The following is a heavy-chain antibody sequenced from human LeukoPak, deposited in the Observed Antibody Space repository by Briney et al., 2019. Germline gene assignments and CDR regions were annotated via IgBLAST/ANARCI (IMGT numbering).Heavy chain of an antibody. J-gene: IGHJ4*02. Sequence: GGSLRLSCAASGFSFSDYYMSWIRLPPRKALEWVSYVSSGSSTIYYANPVKGRLITIRVNGTRTLYLHKHSPRADDNAMYYFARGESSYYSGVCYFALWDRGTLVTISS. D-gene: IGHD2-8*02. CDR2: VSSGSSTI. V-gene: IGHV3-11*04. CDR1: GFSFSDYY. CDR3: ARGESSYYSGVCYFAL.